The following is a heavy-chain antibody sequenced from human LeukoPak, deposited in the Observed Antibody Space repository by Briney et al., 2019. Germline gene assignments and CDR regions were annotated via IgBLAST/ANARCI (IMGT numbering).Heavy chain of an antibody. V-gene: IGHV3-7*01. CDR2: IRQDGYEK. Sequence: GGSLRLSCAASGFTFSGYWMSWVRQTPEKGLEWVANIRQDGYEKYYVDSVKGRFTISRDNAKSSLYLQMNSLRADDTANYYCARDKIVGPTTLDYWGQGTLVTVSS. CDR1: GFTFSGYW. J-gene: IGHJ4*02. CDR3: ARDKIVGPTTLDY. D-gene: IGHD1-26*01.